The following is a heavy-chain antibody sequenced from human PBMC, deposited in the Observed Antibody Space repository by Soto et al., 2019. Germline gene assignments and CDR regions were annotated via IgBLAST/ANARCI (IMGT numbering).Heavy chain of an antibody. CDR1: GFTFSSYG. CDR2: ISYDGSNK. CDR3: AKDLGEYSGYDCDAFDI. J-gene: IGHJ3*02. D-gene: IGHD5-12*01. V-gene: IGHV3-30*18. Sequence: GGSLRLSCAASGFTFSSYGMHWVRRAPGKGLEWVAVISYDGSNKYYADSVKGRFTISRDNSKNTLYLQMNSLRAEDTAVYYCAKDLGEYSGYDCDAFDIWGQGTMVTVSS.